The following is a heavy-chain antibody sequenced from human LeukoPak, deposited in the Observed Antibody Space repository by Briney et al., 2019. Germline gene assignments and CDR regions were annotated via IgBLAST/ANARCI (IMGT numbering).Heavy chain of an antibody. Sequence: PGGSLRLSCAASGFTFSSYGMDWVRQAPGKGLEWVAVISYDGSNKYYADSVKGRFTISRDNSKNTLYLQMNSLRVEDTAVYYCAKDWYSGSYDAFDIWGQGTMVTVSS. CDR3: AKDWYSGSYDAFDI. J-gene: IGHJ3*02. V-gene: IGHV3-30*18. CDR2: ISYDGSNK. D-gene: IGHD1-26*01. CDR1: GFTFSSYG.